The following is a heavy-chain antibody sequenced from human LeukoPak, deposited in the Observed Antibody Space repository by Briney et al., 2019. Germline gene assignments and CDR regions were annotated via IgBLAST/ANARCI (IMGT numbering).Heavy chain of an antibody. CDR2: ISGSGGST. V-gene: IGHV3-23*01. CDR1: GFTFSSYA. J-gene: IGHJ4*02. Sequence: GGFLRLSCAASGFTFSSYAMSWVRQAPGKGLEWVSAISGSGGSTYYADSVKGRFTISRDNSKNTLYLQMNSLRAEDTAVYYCAKAPNDFWSGYPLFDYWGQGTLVTVSS. CDR3: AKAPNDFWSGYPLFDY. D-gene: IGHD3-3*01.